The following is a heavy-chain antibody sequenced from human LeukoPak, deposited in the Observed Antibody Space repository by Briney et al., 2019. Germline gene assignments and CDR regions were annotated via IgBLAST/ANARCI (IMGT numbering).Heavy chain of an antibody. D-gene: IGHD2-2*01. Sequence: GQSLRLSCAASGFSLRTYAMNWVRQVPGKGLEWVSSIGGSDDTTYYADSVKGRFTISSDFSTNTVSLHMTSLRAEDTAVYFCAKGLVVNDNYFDNWGQGTLVTVSS. CDR1: GFSLRTYA. CDR2: IGGSDDTT. CDR3: AKGLVVNDNYFDN. J-gene: IGHJ4*02. V-gene: IGHV3-23*01.